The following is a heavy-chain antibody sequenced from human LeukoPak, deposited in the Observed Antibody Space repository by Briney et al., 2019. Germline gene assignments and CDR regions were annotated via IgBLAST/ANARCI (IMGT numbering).Heavy chain of an antibody. J-gene: IGHJ3*02. CDR3: ARDSVVVVIMGAFDI. V-gene: IGHV3-23*01. CDR1: GFTFSSYA. Sequence: GGSLRLSCAVSGFTFSSYAMNWVRQVPGKGLQWVSGISGSGDNTYYADSVKGRFTISRDNSKNTLYVQMNSLRAEDTAVYYCARDSVVVVIMGAFDIWGQGTMVTVSS. D-gene: IGHD3-3*01. CDR2: ISGSGDNT.